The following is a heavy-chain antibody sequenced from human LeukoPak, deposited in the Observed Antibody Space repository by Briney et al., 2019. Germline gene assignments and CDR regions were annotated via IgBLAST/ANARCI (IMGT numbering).Heavy chain of an antibody. Sequence: SETLSLTCTVSGGSISSYYWSWIRQPPGKGLEWIGYIYYSGSTNYNPSLKSRVTISVDTSKNQFSLKLSSVTAADTAVYYCARLGGITMVRGVITRGWFDPWGQGTLVTVSS. V-gene: IGHV4-59*08. J-gene: IGHJ5*02. CDR1: GGSISSYY. D-gene: IGHD3-10*01. CDR2: IYYSGST. CDR3: ARLGGITMVRGVITRGWFDP.